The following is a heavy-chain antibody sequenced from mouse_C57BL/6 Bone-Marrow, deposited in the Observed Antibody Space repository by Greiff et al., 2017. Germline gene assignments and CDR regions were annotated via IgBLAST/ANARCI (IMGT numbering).Heavy chain of an antibody. J-gene: IGHJ2*01. V-gene: IGHV1-59*01. CDR3: ALITTVVSYYFDY. CDR2: IDPSDSYT. D-gene: IGHD1-1*01. Sequence: VQLQQPGAELVRPGTSVKLSCKASGYTFTSYWMHWVKQRPGQGLEWIGVIDPSDSYTNYNQKFKGKATLTVDTSSSTAYMQLSSLTSEDSAVYYCALITTVVSYYFDYWGQGTTLTVSS. CDR1: GYTFTSYW.